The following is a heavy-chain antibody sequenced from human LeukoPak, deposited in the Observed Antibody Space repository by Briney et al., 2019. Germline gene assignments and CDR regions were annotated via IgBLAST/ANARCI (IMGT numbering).Heavy chain of an antibody. CDR2: FDPEDGET. V-gene: IGHV1-24*01. D-gene: IGHD3-22*01. J-gene: IGHJ3*02. Sequence: ASVKVSCKVSGYTLTELSMHWVRQAPGKGLEWMGGFDPEDGETIYAQKFQGRVTMTEDTSTDTAYMELSSLRSEDTAVYYCAADHNYYDDREDAFDIWGQGTMVTVSS. CDR3: AADHNYYDDREDAFDI. CDR1: GYTLTELS.